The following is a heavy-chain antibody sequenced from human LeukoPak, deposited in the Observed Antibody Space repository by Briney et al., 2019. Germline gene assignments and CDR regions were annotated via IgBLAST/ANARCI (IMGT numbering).Heavy chain of an antibody. Sequence: SETLSLTCAVYGGSFSGYYWSWIRQPPGKGLEWIGEINHSGSTNYNPSLKSRVTISVDTSKNQFSLKLGSVTAADTAVYYCARAYSYGYPYYFDYWGQGTLVTVSS. CDR1: GGSFSGYY. CDR2: INHSGST. CDR3: ARAYSYGYPYYFDY. V-gene: IGHV4-34*01. J-gene: IGHJ4*02. D-gene: IGHD5-18*01.